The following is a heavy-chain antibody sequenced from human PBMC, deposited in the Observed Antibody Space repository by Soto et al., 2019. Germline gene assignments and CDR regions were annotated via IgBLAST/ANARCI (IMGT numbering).Heavy chain of an antibody. V-gene: IGHV4-59*01. D-gene: IGHD7-27*01. CDR2: IYYSGST. Sequence: SETLSLTCTVSGGSISSYYWSWIRQPPGKGLEWIGYIYYSGSTNYNPSLKSRVTISVDTSKNQFSLKLSSVTAADTAVYYCARGRPGDLLDYWGQGTLVTVSS. J-gene: IGHJ4*02. CDR1: GGSISSYY. CDR3: ARGRPGDLLDY.